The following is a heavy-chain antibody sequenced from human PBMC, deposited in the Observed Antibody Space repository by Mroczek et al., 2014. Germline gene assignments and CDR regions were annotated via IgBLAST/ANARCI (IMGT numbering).Heavy chain of an antibody. V-gene: IGHV3-30*18. D-gene: IGHD2-2*01. CDR3: AKDLPSVPAARYYGMDV. CDR2: ISYDGSNK. J-gene: IGHJ6*02. Sequence: QVQLVESGGGVVQPGRSLRLSCAASGFTFSSYGMHWVRQAPGKGLEWVAVISYDGSNKYYADSVKGRFTISRDNSKNTLYLQMNSLRAEDTAVYYCAKDLPSVPAARYYGMDVWGQGTTVTVSS. CDR1: GFTFSSYG.